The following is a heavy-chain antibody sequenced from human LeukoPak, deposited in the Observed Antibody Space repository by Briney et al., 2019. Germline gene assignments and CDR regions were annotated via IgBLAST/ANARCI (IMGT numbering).Heavy chain of an antibody. CDR2: ISGSGGST. Sequence: GESLRLSCAASGFTFSSYAMSWVRQAPGKGLELVSVISGSGGSTNYADSVKGRFTISRDNSKNTLTLQMNSLRAEDTAVYYCAPPVVSAALTERADYWGQGTLVTVSS. D-gene: IGHD2-2*01. CDR3: APPVVSAALTERADY. J-gene: IGHJ4*02. CDR1: GFTFSSYA. V-gene: IGHV3-23*01.